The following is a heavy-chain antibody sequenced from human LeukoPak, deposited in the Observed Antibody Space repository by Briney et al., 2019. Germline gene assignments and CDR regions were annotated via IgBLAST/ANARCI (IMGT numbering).Heavy chain of an antibody. CDR2: ISGSGGST. D-gene: IGHD4-17*01. CDR1: GFTFYSYA. V-gene: IGHV3-23*01. J-gene: IGHJ4*02. CDR3: AKRSSTTVTIDY. Sequence: GSLRLSFAGSGFTFYSYALSWVRQASRKGLGGGSAISGSGGSTYYADSVKGRFTISRDNSKNTLYLQMNSLRAEDTAVYYCAKRSSTTVTIDYWGQGTLVTVSS.